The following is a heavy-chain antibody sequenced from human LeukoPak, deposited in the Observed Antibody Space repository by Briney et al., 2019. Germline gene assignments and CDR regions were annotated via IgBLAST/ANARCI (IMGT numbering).Heavy chain of an antibody. CDR2: IYYSGGT. J-gene: IGHJ4*02. V-gene: IGHV4-59*01. CDR1: GGSISSYH. CDR3: ARVVGDGYSEY. Sequence: SETLSLTCTVSGGSISSYHWSWIRQPPGKGLEWIGYIYYSGGTNYNPSLRSRVTISIDTSKNQFSLKLTSVTAADTAVYYCARVVGDGYSEYWGQGTLVTVSS. D-gene: IGHD5-24*01.